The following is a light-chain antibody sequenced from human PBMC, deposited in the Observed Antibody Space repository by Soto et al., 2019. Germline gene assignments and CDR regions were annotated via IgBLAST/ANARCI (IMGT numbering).Light chain of an antibody. CDR2: DVS. CDR3: SSCKSSNTFV. CDR1: SSDVGSHNR. Sequence: QSALTQPASVSGSPGQSITISCTGTSSDVGSHNRASWYQQHPGKAPKLLIYDVSNRPSGVSYRFSGSKSGNTASLTISGLQAEDEADYYCSSCKSSNTFVFGTGTKVTVL. V-gene: IGLV2-14*03. J-gene: IGLJ1*01.